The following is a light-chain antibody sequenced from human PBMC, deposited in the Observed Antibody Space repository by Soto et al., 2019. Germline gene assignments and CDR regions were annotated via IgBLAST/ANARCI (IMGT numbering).Light chain of an antibody. V-gene: IGKV1-39*01. Sequence: DIQMTQSPTSLSASVGDRVTITCRASQNIRSYLNWYQQIPGKAPHLLIYATSILQTGVPSRFSGSGTGTDFTLTINCLQPEDFATYYCQQGYTTRWTFGKGTKVEIK. J-gene: IGKJ1*01. CDR2: ATS. CDR3: QQGYTTRWT. CDR1: QNIRSY.